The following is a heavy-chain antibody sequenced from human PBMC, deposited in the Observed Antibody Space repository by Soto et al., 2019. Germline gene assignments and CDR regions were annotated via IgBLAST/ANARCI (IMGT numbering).Heavy chain of an antibody. D-gene: IGHD6-19*01. CDR3: XXXXXXXXQWLIDPFDY. J-gene: IGHJ4*02. Sequence: QVQLVESGGGVVQPGRSLRVSCAASGFTFSIYAMHWVRQAPGTGLEWVAVISYDETKTYYADSVKGRFTISRDNXXXXXXXXXXXXXXXXXXXXXXXXXXXXXXQWLIDPFDYWGQGTLVTVS. V-gene: IGHV3-30*03. CDR2: ISYDETKT. CDR1: GFTFSIYA.